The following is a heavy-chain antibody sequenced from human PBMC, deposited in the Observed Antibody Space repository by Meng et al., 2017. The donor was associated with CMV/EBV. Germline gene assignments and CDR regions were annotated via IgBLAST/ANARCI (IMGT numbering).Heavy chain of an antibody. V-gene: IGHV4-34*01. CDR3: ARGQRWLQPIDY. Sequence: TCAVYGGSFSGYYRRWIRQPPGKVLELIGEINHSGSTNYNPSLKSRVTISLDTSKNQFSLKLSSVTAADTAVYYCARGQRWLQPIDYWGQGTLVTVSS. J-gene: IGHJ4*02. D-gene: IGHD5-24*01. CDR1: GGSFSGYY. CDR2: INHSGST.